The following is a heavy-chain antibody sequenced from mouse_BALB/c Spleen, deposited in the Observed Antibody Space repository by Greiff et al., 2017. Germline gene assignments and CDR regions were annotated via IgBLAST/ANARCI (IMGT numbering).Heavy chain of an antibody. Sequence: EVKLVESGGGLVQPGGSMKLSCVASGFTFSNYWMNWVRQSPEKGLEWVAEIRLKSNNYATHYAESVKGRFTISRDDSKSSVYLQMNNLRAEDTGIYYCTRVARATTWFAYWGQGTLVTVSA. CDR1: GFTFSNYW. CDR2: IRLKSNNYAT. V-gene: IGHV6-6*02. CDR3: TRVARATTWFAY. J-gene: IGHJ3*01. D-gene: IGHD3-1*01.